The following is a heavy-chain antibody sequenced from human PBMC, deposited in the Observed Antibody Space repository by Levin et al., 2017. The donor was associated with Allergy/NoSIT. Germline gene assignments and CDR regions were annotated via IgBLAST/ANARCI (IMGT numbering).Heavy chain of an antibody. D-gene: IGHD5/OR15-5a*01. CDR1: GGSISRSNW. V-gene: IGHV4-4*02. Sequence: SETLSLTCDVSGGSISRSNWWSWVRQPPGKGLEWIGEIYHTGSTNYNPSLKSRVTILVDKSKNQFSLKLNSVTAADTAVYYCSRVASELVLVSALEYGAFDIWGQGTMVTVSS. J-gene: IGHJ3*02. CDR2: IYHTGST. CDR3: SRVASELVLVSALEYGAFDI.